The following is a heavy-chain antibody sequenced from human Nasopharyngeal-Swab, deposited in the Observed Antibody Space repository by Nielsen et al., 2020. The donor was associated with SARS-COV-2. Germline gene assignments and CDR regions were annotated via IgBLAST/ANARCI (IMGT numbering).Heavy chain of an antibody. J-gene: IGHJ4*02. CDR1: GFTFDDYA. V-gene: IGHV3-9*01. CDR3: AKELASYDTSGYIDY. Sequence: GGSLRLSCAASGFTFDDYAMHWVRQAPGKGLEWVSGISWNSGSIGYADSVKGRFTISRDNSKNTLYLQMNSLRAEDTTVYYCAKELASYDTSGYIDYWGQGTLVSVSS. CDR2: ISWNSGSI. D-gene: IGHD3-22*01.